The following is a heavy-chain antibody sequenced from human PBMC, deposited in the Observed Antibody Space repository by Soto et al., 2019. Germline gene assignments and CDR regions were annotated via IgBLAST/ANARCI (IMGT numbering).Heavy chain of an antibody. CDR3: ARAVLMTTVTTEMFDP. J-gene: IGHJ5*02. Sequence: ASVKVSCKASGYTFTSYGISWVRQAPGQGLEWMGWISAYNGNTNYAQKLQGRVTMTTDTSTSTAYMELRSLRSDDTAVYYCARAVLMTTVTTEMFDPWGQGTLVTVSS. CDR2: ISAYNGNT. CDR1: GYTFTSYG. V-gene: IGHV1-18*01. D-gene: IGHD4-4*01.